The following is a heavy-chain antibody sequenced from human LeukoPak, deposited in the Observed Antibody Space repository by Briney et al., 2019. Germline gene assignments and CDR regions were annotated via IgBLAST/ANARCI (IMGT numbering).Heavy chain of an antibody. CDR3: ARPYYDFWSGYYAGGSHYYYYMDV. CDR1: GFTFSSYA. D-gene: IGHD3-3*01. Sequence: PGGSLRLSCAASGFTFSSYAMNWVRQAPGKGLEWVSSISSSSSYIYYADSVKGRFTISRDNAKNSLYLQMNSLRAEDTAVYYRARPYYDFWSGYYAGGSHYYYYMDVWGKGTTVTVSS. CDR2: ISSSSSYI. V-gene: IGHV3-21*01. J-gene: IGHJ6*03.